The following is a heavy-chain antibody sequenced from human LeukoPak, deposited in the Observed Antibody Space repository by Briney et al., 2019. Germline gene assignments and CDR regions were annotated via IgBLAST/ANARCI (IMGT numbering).Heavy chain of an antibody. V-gene: IGHV4-34*01. Sequence: SETLSLTCAAYGGSFSGYYWSWIRQPPGKGLEWIGEINHSGSTNYNPSLKSRVTISVDKSKNQFSLNLTSVTGADTAVYFCARAPRAYCSTTGSCFQDYWGQGTLVTVSS. CDR3: ARAPRAYCSTTGSCFQDY. CDR1: GGSFSGYY. J-gene: IGHJ4*02. CDR2: INHSGST. D-gene: IGHD2-2*01.